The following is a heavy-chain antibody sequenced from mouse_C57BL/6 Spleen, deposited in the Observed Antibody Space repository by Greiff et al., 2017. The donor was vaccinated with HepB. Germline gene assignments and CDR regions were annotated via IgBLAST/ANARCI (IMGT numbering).Heavy chain of an antibody. V-gene: IGHV1-82*01. J-gene: IGHJ2*01. Sequence: VQRVESGPELVKPGASVKISCKASGYAFSSSWMNWVKQRPGKGLEWIGRIYPGDGDTNYNGKFKGKATLTADKSSSTAYMQLSSLTSEDSAVYVCARDYDGSSYDFDDWGQGTTLTVSS. CDR1: GYAFSSSW. D-gene: IGHD1-1*01. CDR3: ARDYDGSSYDFDD. CDR2: IYPGDGDT.